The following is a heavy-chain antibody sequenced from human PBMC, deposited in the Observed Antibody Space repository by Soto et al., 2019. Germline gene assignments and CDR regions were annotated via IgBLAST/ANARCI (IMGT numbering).Heavy chain of an antibody. Sequence: QVQLVQSGAEVKKPGASVKVSCKASGYTFTSYDINWVRQAPGQGLEWMGWMNPNSGNTSYAQKFQGRVTMTRNTCISTAYMERSSLRYEATALYYCARTLYGDNVDYWGQGTLVTVSS. D-gene: IGHD3-10*01. CDR1: GYTFTSYD. CDR3: ARTLYGDNVDY. J-gene: IGHJ4*02. CDR2: MNPNSGNT. V-gene: IGHV1-8*01.